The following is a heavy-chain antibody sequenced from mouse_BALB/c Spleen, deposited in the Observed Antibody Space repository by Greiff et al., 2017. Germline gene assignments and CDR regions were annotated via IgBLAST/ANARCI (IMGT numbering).Heavy chain of an antibody. CDR2: ISCYNGAT. Sequence: LVKTGASVKISCKASGYSFTGYYMHWVKQSQGKSLEWIGYISCYNGATSYNQKFKGKATFTVDTSSSTAYMQFNSLTSEDSAVYYWAGAARSYYAMDYWGQGTSVTVSS. CDR3: AGAARSYYAMDY. CDR1: GYSFTGYY. V-gene: IGHV1S34*01. J-gene: IGHJ4*01.